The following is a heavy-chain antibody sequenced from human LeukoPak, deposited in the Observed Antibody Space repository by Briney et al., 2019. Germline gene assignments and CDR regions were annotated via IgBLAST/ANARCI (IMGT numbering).Heavy chain of an antibody. Sequence: GGSLRLSCAASGFTFSSYSMNWVRQAPGKGLEWVSSISSSSSYIYYADPVKGRFTISRDNAKNSLYLQMNSLRAEDTAVYYCARDREYYYYGMDVWGQGTTVTVSS. J-gene: IGHJ6*02. V-gene: IGHV3-21*01. CDR2: ISSSSSYI. CDR3: ARDREYYYYGMDV. CDR1: GFTFSSYS.